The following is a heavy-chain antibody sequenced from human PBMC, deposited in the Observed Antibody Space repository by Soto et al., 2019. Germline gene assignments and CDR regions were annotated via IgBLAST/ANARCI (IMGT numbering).Heavy chain of an antibody. CDR2: IIPIFGKA. CDR3: ARGVVVLAAAIQWFDP. J-gene: IGHJ5*02. Sequence: QVQLVQSGAEVKKPGTSVKVSCTASGGTFSSYAINWLRQAPGQGLEWMGGIIPIFGKANYAQTFKGRVTSTADESTSTADMELSSLRSEDTAVYYCARGVVVLAAAIQWFDPWGQGTLVTVSS. V-gene: IGHV1-69*01. D-gene: IGHD2-2*01. CDR1: GGTFSSYA.